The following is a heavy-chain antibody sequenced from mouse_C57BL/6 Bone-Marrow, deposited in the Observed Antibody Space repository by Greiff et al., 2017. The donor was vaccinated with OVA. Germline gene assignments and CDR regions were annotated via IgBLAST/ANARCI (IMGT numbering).Heavy chain of an antibody. CDR2: ISYDGSN. CDR1: GYSITSGYY. D-gene: IGHD2-1*01. V-gene: IGHV3-6*01. CDR3: ARLYPYYFDY. Sequence: ESGPGLVKPSQSLSLTCSVTGYSITSGYYWNWIRQFPGNKLEWMGYISYDGSNNYNPSLKNRISITRDTSKNQFFLKLNSVTTEDTATYYCARLYPYYFDYWGQGTTLTVSS. J-gene: IGHJ2*01.